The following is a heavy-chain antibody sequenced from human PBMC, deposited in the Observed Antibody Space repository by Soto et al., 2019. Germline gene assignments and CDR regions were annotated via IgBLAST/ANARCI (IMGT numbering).Heavy chain of an antibody. CDR2: IYHTGNA. J-gene: IGHJ5*02. D-gene: IGHD3-22*01. CDR1: GDSISNSRFY. Sequence: DTLSLTCSVSGDSISNSRFYRSCSRQPPGEGLEWIGSIYHTGNAYYNPSLKSRVTISVDTSKNQFSLKLTSVTAADAALYYCARDFFDSSDYTTNWFDPWGQGTLVTVS. V-gene: IGHV4-39*01. CDR3: ARDFFDSSDYTTNWFDP.